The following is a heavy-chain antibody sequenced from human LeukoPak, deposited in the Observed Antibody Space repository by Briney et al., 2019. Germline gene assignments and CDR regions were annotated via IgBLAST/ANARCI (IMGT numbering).Heavy chain of an antibody. CDR1: GGTFSSYA. Sequence: SVKVSCKASGGTFSSYAISWVRQAPGQGLEWMGGIIPIFGTANYAQKFQGRVTITADKSTSTVYMELSSLRSEDTAVYYCARGPPVRIQLWLVPDYWGQGTLVTVSS. J-gene: IGHJ4*02. CDR2: IIPIFGTA. V-gene: IGHV1-69*06. D-gene: IGHD5-18*01. CDR3: ARGPPVRIQLWLVPDY.